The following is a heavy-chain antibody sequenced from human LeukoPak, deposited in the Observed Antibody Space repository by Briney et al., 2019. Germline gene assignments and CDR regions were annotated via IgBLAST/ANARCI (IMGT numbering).Heavy chain of an antibody. CDR1: GGSISSSNFY. Sequence: SETLSLTCTVSGGSISSSNFYWGWIRQPPGKGLEWIGSIYYSGSTYYNPSLKSRVTISVDTSKNQFSLKLSSVTAADTAVYYCARVPQWLLSDRYYYYYGMDVWGQGTTVTVSS. J-gene: IGHJ6*02. D-gene: IGHD3-3*01. CDR2: IYYSGST. CDR3: ARVPQWLLSDRYYYYYGMDV. V-gene: IGHV4-39*01.